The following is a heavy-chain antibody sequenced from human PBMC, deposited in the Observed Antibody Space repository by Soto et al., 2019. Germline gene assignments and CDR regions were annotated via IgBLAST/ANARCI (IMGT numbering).Heavy chain of an antibody. Sequence: SETLSLTCAVYGGSFSGYYWSLIRQPPGKGLEWIGEINHSGSTNYNPSLKSRVTISVDTSKNQFSLKLSSVTAADTAVYYCARVCCSGSYRYYYYGMDVWGQGTTVTVSS. J-gene: IGHJ6*02. D-gene: IGHD1-26*01. CDR3: ARVCCSGSYRYYYYGMDV. CDR1: GGSFSGYY. V-gene: IGHV4-34*01. CDR2: INHSGST.